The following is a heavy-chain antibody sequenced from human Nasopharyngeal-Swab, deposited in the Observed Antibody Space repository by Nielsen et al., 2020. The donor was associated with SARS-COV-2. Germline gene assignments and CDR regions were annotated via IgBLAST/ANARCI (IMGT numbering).Heavy chain of an antibody. J-gene: IGHJ4*02. CDR3: ARDLGENSSIDY. D-gene: IGHD3-16*01. V-gene: IGHV3-33*01. Sequence: VRQAPGKGPEWVAVIYHDGSQEYVADSVKGRFTISRDSSKNTLYLQMNSLRAEDTAVYYCARDLGENSSIDYWGQGTLVTVSS. CDR2: IYHDGSQE.